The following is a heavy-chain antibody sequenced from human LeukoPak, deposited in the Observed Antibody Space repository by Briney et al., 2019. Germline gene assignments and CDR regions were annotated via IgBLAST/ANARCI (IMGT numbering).Heavy chain of an antibody. J-gene: IGHJ4*02. CDR1: GGSISSSSYY. Sequence: PSETLSLTCTVSGGSISSSSYYWGWIRQPPGKGLEWIGSIYYSGSTYYNPSLKSRVTISVDTSKNHFSLRLTSVTAADTAVYFCARDVAGATTFDFWGQGTLVTVSS. D-gene: IGHD1-26*01. CDR2: IYYSGST. V-gene: IGHV4-39*02. CDR3: ARDVAGATTFDF.